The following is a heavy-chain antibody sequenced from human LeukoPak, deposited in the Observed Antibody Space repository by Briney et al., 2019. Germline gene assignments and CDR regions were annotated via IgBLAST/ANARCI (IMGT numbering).Heavy chain of an antibody. CDR3: ARARAITGTTSFDY. D-gene: IGHD1-7*01. V-gene: IGHV3-30*03. J-gene: IGHJ4*02. CDR2: ISYHGSNK. CDR1: GFTFSSYG. Sequence: GRSLRLSCAASGFTFSSYGMYWVRQAPGKGPEWVAVISYHGSNKYYADSVKGRFTISRDNSKNTLYLQMNSLRAEDTAVYYCARARAITGTTSFDYWGQGTLVTVSS.